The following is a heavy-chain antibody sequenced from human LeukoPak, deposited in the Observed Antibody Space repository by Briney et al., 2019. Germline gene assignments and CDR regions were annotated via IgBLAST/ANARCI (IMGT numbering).Heavy chain of an antibody. CDR3: ARESTVTTYYFQH. Sequence: QPGGSLRLSCAASGFTFSSYGMHWVRQAPGKGLEWVAVIWYDGSNKYYADSVKGRFTISRDNSKNTLYLQMNSLRAEDTAVYYCARESTVTTYYFQHWGQGTLVTVSS. CDR2: IWYDGSNK. J-gene: IGHJ1*01. V-gene: IGHV3-33*01. D-gene: IGHD4-17*01. CDR1: GFTFSSYG.